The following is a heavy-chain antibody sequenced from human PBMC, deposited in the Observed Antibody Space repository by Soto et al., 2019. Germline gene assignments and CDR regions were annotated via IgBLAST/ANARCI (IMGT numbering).Heavy chain of an antibody. V-gene: IGHV5-51*01. CDR2: IYPGDSDT. Sequence: GEALKISWQGSGYSFTSYWIGWVRQMPGKGLEWIGIIYPGDSDTRYSPSFQGQITISADNSISTASLQCRSLKASDTATHYYVVQPGYSGGWAFASWGQGPLFPV. CDR1: GYSFTSYW. CDR3: VVQPGYSGGWAFAS. D-gene: IGHD6-19*01. J-gene: IGHJ4*02.